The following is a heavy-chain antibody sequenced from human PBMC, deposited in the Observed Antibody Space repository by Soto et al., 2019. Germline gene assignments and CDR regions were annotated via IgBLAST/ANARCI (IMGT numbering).Heavy chain of an antibody. Sequence: GASVKVSCKASGYTFTSYYMHWVRQAPGQGLEWMGIIKPSGGSTSYAQKFQGRVTMTRDTSTSTVYMELSSLRSEDTAVYYCARGNRGRITIFGVAQFDYWGQGTLVTVSS. CDR3: ARGNRGRITIFGVAQFDY. CDR2: IKPSGGST. V-gene: IGHV1-46*03. J-gene: IGHJ4*02. CDR1: GYTFTSYY. D-gene: IGHD3-3*01.